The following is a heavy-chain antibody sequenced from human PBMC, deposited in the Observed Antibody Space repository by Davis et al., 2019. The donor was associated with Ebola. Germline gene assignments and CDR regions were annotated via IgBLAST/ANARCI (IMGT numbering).Heavy chain of an antibody. J-gene: IGHJ5*02. D-gene: IGHD1-1*01. Sequence: PSETLSLTCAVYGGSFSGYYWSWIRQPPGKGLEWIGEINHSGSTNYNPSLKSRVTISVDTSKNQFSLKLSSVTAADTAVYYCARVSYWMNWFDPWGQGTLVTVSS. CDR3: ARVSYWMNWFDP. CDR1: GGSFSGYY. CDR2: INHSGST. V-gene: IGHV4-34*01.